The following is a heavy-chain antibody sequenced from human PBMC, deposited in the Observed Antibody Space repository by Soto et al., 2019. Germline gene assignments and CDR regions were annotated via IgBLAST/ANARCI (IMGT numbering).Heavy chain of an antibody. V-gene: IGHV3-30-3*01. D-gene: IGHD6-13*01. Sequence: LRLSCSASGFTFSSYAMHWVRQAPGKGLEWVAVISYDGSNKYYADSVKGRFTISRDNSKNTLYLQMNSLRAEDTAVYYCARADSSSWYAYYGMEVWGQGTTVNVSS. J-gene: IGHJ6*01. CDR1: GFTFSSYA. CDR2: ISYDGSNK. CDR3: ARADSSSWYAYYGMEV.